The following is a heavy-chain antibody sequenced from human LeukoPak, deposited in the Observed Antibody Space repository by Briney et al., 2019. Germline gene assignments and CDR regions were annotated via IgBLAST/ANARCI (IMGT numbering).Heavy chain of an antibody. V-gene: IGHV1-46*01. D-gene: IGHD6-19*01. CDR2: ISTSGGST. CDR3: ARELYSRGWDY. CDR1: GYTFPNYY. J-gene: IGHJ4*02. Sequence: ASVTVSCKASGYTFPNYYMHGLGQAPGKGLGCMGIISTSGGSTSYEQKFQGRVTMTRDPSTSTVYMELSSLRAEDTAVYYCARELYSRGWDYWGQGTLVTVSS.